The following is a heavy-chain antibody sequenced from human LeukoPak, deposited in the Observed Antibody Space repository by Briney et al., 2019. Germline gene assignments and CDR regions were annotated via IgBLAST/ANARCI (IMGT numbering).Heavy chain of an antibody. CDR1: GFTFSSYA. J-gene: IGHJ4*02. Sequence: GGSLRLSCAASGFTFSSYAMSWVRQAPGKGLEGGAFIWFDGSNKHYADSVKGRFTISRDNSEDTLYLQMNSLRAEDTAVYYCVRDPSGSGFAFDSWGQGALVTVSS. V-gene: IGHV3-33*08. CDR2: IWFDGSNK. CDR3: VRDPSGSGFAFDS. D-gene: IGHD1-1*01.